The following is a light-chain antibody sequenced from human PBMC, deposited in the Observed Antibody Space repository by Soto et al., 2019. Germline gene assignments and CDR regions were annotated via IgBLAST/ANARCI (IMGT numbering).Light chain of an antibody. CDR2: DVS. Sequence: QSVLTQPASVSGSPGQSITISCTGTSSDVGGYDFVSWYQHHPGKAPRLMIYDVSHRPSGVSDRFSASKSGNTASLTISGLLAEDEADYYCSSYTSISTYVFGTGTKV. J-gene: IGLJ1*01. CDR1: SSDVGGYDF. V-gene: IGLV2-14*03. CDR3: SSYTSISTYV.